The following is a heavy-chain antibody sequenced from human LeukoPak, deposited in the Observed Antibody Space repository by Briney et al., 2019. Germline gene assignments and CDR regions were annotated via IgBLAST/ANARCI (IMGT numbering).Heavy chain of an antibody. J-gene: IGHJ4*02. CDR1: GFTFSSYS. D-gene: IGHD3-3*01. CDR2: SSSSDSTK. V-gene: IGHV3-48*02. Sequence: GGSLRLSCAASGFTFSSYSMNWVRQAPGKGLEWVSYSSSSDSTKYYADSVKGRFTISRDNAKNSLYLQMNSLRDEDTAVYYCARAVSIFGVASLEFDYWGQGTLVTVSS. CDR3: ARAVSIFGVASLEFDY.